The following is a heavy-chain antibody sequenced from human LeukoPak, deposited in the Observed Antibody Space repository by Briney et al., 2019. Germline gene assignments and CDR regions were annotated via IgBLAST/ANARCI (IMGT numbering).Heavy chain of an antibody. Sequence: PGASLRLSCAASGFTFNNYAMSWVRQAPGKGLEWVSAITGSGGTTFYADSVKGRFTISRENSKNTLYLQMNSLRAGDTAVYYCAKWGDYDILTGYYDSDYWGQGTPVTVSS. CDR3: AKWGDYDILTGYYDSDY. J-gene: IGHJ4*02. V-gene: IGHV3-23*01. D-gene: IGHD3-9*01. CDR1: GFTFNNYA. CDR2: ITGSGGTT.